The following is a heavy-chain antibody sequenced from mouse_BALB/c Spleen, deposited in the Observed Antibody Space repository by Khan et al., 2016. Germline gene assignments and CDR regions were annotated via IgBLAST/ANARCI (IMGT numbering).Heavy chain of an antibody. CDR1: GFSLTSYG. CDR3: ARNPYGSTYFDY. J-gene: IGHJ2*01. D-gene: IGHD1-1*01. Sequence: QVQLKQSGPGLVQPSQSLSITCTVSGFSLTSYGVHWVRQSPGKGLEWLGVIWSGGSTDYNAAFISRLSISKDNAKSQVVFQMNSLQANDTAIDYCARNPYGSTYFDYWGQGTTLTVSS. CDR2: IWSGGST. V-gene: IGHV2-2*02.